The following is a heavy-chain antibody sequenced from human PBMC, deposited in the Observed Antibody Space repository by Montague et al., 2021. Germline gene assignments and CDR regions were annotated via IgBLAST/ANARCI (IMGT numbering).Heavy chain of an antibody. Sequence: TLSLTCAVYGGSFNAYYWSWIRQSPGKGLEWIGEIHHRGSIYYDPTTDYNPSLQSRVTIAVDASKNQFSLRLRSVTAADTAVYYCARHSVGFEGYYNGLDVWGRGTPVIVSS. J-gene: IGHJ6*02. CDR1: GGSFNAYY. CDR3: ARHSVGFEGYYNGLDV. CDR2: IHHRGSIYYDPTT. D-gene: IGHD3-9*01. V-gene: IGHV4-34*01.